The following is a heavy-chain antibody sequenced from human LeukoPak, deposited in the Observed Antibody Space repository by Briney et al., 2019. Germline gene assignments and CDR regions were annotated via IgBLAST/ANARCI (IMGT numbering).Heavy chain of an antibody. CDR1: GYTFTSYG. CDR2: ISAYNGNT. CDR3: ARDLGDYSNYYYYYYMDV. J-gene: IGHJ6*03. D-gene: IGHD4-11*01. V-gene: IGHV1-18*01. Sequence: ASVKVSCMASGYTFTSYGISWVRQAPGQGLEWMGWISAYNGNTNYAQKLLGRVTMTTDTSTSTAYMELRSLRSDDTAVYYCARDLGDYSNYYYYYYMDVWGKGTTVTVSS.